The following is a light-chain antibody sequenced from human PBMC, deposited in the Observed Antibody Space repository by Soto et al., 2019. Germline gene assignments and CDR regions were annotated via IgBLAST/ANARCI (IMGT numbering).Light chain of an antibody. CDR2: PAS. Sequence: DIQLTQSPSFLSASVGDRVTLTCRASQGISTCLAWYQQKAGKVPNLLIYPASTLQTGVPSRFSGSGSGTEFTLTISSLQPEDFATYYCQQLRNYPLTFGQGTKVDIK. J-gene: IGKJ1*01. CDR1: QGISTC. CDR3: QQLRNYPLT. V-gene: IGKV1-9*01.